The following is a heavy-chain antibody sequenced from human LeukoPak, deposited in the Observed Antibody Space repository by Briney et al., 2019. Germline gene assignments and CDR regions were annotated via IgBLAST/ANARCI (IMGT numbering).Heavy chain of an antibody. CDR3: ARAARNYDFWSGGDAFDI. CDR2: INPSGGST. V-gene: IGHV1-46*01. D-gene: IGHD3-3*01. Sequence: ASLKVSCKASGYTFTSYYMHWVRQAPGQGLEWMGIINPSGGSTSYAQKFQGRVTMSVDTSKNQFSLKLSSVTAADTAVYYCARAARNYDFWSGGDAFDIWGQGTMVTVSS. CDR1: GYTFTSYY. J-gene: IGHJ3*02.